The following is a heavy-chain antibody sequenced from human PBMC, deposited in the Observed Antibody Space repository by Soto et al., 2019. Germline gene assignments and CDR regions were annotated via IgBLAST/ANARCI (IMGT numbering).Heavy chain of an antibody. J-gene: IGHJ4*02. D-gene: IGHD6-19*01. CDR2: IYYSGST. CDR1: GGSISSGDYY. Sequence: SETLSLTCTVSGGSISSGDYYWSWIRQPPGKGLEWIGYIYYSGSTYYNPSLKSRVTISVDTSKNQFSLKLSSVTAADTAVYYCARGGRSGWYLDYWGQGTLVTVSS. V-gene: IGHV4-30-4*01. CDR3: ARGGRSGWYLDY.